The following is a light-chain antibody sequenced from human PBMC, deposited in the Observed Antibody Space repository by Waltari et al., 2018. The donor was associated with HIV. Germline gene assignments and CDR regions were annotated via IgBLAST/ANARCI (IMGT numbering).Light chain of an antibody. V-gene: IGLV2-23*02. Sequence: QSALTQPASVSGSPGQSITISCTGTRSDVGRSNLVSWYQQHPGKAPKLMIYEVSKRPSGVSNRFSGSKSDSTASLTISGLQAEDEADYYCCSYAAGTTWVFGGGTSLTVL. CDR1: RSDVGRSNL. CDR3: CSYAAGTTWV. J-gene: IGLJ3*02. CDR2: EVS.